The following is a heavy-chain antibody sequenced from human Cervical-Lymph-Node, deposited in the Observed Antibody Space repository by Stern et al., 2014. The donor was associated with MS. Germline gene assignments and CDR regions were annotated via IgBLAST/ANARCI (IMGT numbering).Heavy chain of an antibody. Sequence: EVQLEESGGGLVQPGGSLRLSCTASGFNFNIHWMTWVRQAPGKGLEWVANVKQDGSEKYYVDSVKGRFTISRDNANSSLSLQMSSLRAEDTAVYYCARGSYCGSKNCYFDYGLDVWGQGTTVIVSS. V-gene: IGHV3-7*01. CDR1: GFNFNIHW. CDR3: ARGSYCGSKNCYFDYGLDV. J-gene: IGHJ6*02. CDR2: VKQDGSEK. D-gene: IGHD2-2*01.